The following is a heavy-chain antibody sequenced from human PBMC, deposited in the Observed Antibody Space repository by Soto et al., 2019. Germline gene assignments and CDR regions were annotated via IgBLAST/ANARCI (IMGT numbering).Heavy chain of an antibody. Sequence: QVQLVESGGGVVQPGRSLRLSSAASGFTFSSYGMHWVRQAPGKGLEWVAVIWYDGSNKYYADSVKGRFTISRVNSKNTLYLQMNSLRAEDTAVYYCARDVTMTTGAFDIWGQGTMVTVSS. CDR1: GFTFSSYG. CDR2: IWYDGSNK. J-gene: IGHJ3*02. V-gene: IGHV3-33*01. D-gene: IGHD1-1*01. CDR3: ARDVTMTTGAFDI.